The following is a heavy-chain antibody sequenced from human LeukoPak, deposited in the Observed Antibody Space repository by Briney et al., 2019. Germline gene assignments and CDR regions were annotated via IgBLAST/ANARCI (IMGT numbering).Heavy chain of an antibody. CDR1: GYTFTTYG. CDR2: ISTYNGNT. D-gene: IGHD5-18*01. CDR3: ARDRMDTGTYFDY. Sequence: ASVKVSCKSSGYTFTTYGITWVRQAPGQGLEWMGWISTYNGNTNYAQKLQGRVTMTTDTSTSTAYMELRSLRSDDTAMYYCARDRMDTGTYFDYWGQGTLATVSS. V-gene: IGHV1-18*01. J-gene: IGHJ4*02.